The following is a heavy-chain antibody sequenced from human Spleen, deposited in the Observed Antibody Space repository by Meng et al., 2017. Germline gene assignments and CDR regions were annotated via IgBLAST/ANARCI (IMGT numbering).Heavy chain of an antibody. J-gene: IGHJ4*02. D-gene: IGHD3-3*01. V-gene: IGHV1-46*01. CDR3: ARDFGWAVDY. Sequence: ASVKVSCKASGYTFPDYWLHWVRRAPGQGLEWMGIINPSGGSTSYAQKFQGRVTMTRDTSMDTVFMWLSSLTSEDTAVYYCARDFGWAVDYWGQGTLVTVSS. CDR1: GYTFPDYW. CDR2: INPSGGST.